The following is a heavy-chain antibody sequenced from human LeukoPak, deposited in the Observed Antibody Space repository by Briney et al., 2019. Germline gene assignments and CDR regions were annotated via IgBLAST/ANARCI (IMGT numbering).Heavy chain of an antibody. Sequence: GGSLRLSCAASGFTVSSNYMSWVRQAPGKGLEWVSVIYSGGDTYYADSVKGRFTISRDNSKNTLYLQMNSLRPEDTAVYYCSSAASGQPDYWGQGTLVIVSS. D-gene: IGHD6-13*01. J-gene: IGHJ4*02. V-gene: IGHV3-53*05. CDR2: IYSGGDT. CDR1: GFTVSSNY. CDR3: SSAASGQPDY.